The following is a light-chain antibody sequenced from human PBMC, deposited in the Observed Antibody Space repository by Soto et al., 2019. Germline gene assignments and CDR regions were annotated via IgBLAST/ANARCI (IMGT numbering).Light chain of an antibody. Sequence: DIQMTQSPSSLSASVGDRVPITCQASQDISTYLNWYQQKPGKAPKLLIYDASNLETGVPSRFSGSGSGTDFTFTISSLQPEDIATYYCQQYDNLPPFTFGPGTKVDIK. CDR3: QQYDNLPPFT. V-gene: IGKV1-33*01. CDR1: QDISTY. CDR2: DAS. J-gene: IGKJ3*01.